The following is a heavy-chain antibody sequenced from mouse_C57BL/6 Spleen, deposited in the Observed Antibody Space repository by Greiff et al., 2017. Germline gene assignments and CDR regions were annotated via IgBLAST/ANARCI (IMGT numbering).Heavy chain of an antibody. CDR2: ISSGSSTI. V-gene: IGHV5-17*01. CDR3: ARKNWDGYFDV. D-gene: IGHD4-1*01. CDR1: GFTFSDYG. J-gene: IGHJ1*03. Sequence: EVKLVESGGGLVKPGGSLKLSCAASGFTFSDYGMHWVRQAPEKGLEWVAYISSGSSTIYYADTVKGRFTISRDNAKNTLFLQMTSLRSEDTAMYYCARKNWDGYFDVWGTGTTVTVSS.